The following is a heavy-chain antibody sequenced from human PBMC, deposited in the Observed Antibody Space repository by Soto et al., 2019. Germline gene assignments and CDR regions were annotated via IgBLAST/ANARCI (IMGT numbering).Heavy chain of an antibody. V-gene: IGHV1-2*02. D-gene: IGHD3-10*01. CDR2: LKPDNGGT. Sequence: QVQLVQSGAEVKPPGASVKVSCKASGYTFTGHYMHWVRQVSGRRLEFLGWLKPDNGGTYYAPKFRGRVTVTRDTSNTIAYMEMSGLHADDTAVYFCARDLCPLGSGSTCPTFGMDVWGQGTTVAVTS. J-gene: IGHJ6*02. CDR1: GYTFTGHY. CDR3: ARDLCPLGSGSTCPTFGMDV.